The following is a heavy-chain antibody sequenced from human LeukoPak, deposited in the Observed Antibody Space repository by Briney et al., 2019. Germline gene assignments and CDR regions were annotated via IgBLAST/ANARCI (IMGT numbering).Heavy chain of an antibody. CDR3: AKEAHYGAAFDI. J-gene: IGHJ3*02. V-gene: IGHV3-53*04. D-gene: IGHD4-17*01. Sequence: PWGSLRLSCAASGFTVSSNYMSWVRQAPGKGLEWASVIYSGGSTYYADSVKGRFTISRHNSKNSLYLQMNSLRAEDTALYYCAKEAHYGAAFDIWGQGTMVTVSS. CDR2: IYSGGST. CDR1: GFTVSSNY.